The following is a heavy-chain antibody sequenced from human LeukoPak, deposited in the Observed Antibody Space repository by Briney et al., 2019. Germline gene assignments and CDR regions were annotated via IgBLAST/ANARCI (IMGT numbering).Heavy chain of an antibody. V-gene: IGHV4-59*01. CDR1: GGSISSDY. CDR3: GRDGSWSWFYS. J-gene: IGHJ5*01. CDR2: ISTEST. Sequence: PSETLSLTCTVSGGSISSDYWGWIRQPPGEGLEWIGYISTESTNYHPSLKSRVTISVDTSKNQYSLKVTSVTAADTAVYYCGRDGSWSWFYSWGQGTLVTVSS. D-gene: IGHD2-15*01.